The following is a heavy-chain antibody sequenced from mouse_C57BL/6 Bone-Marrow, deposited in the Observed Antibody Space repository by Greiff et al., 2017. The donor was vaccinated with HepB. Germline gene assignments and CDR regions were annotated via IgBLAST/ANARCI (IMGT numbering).Heavy chain of an antibody. CDR3: ARSHYYGNAMDY. D-gene: IGHD1-1*01. J-gene: IGHJ4*01. Sequence: QVQLQQPGAELVRPGSSVKLSCKASGYTFTSYWMHWVKQRPIQGLEWIGNIDPSDSETHYNQKFKDKATLTVDKSSSTAYMQLSSRTSEDSAVYYCARSHYYGNAMDYWGQGTSVTVSS. CDR1: GYTFTSYW. V-gene: IGHV1-52*01. CDR2: IDPSDSET.